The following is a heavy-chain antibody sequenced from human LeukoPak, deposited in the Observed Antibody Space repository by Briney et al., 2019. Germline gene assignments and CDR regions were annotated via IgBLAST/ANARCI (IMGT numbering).Heavy chain of an antibody. CDR1: GGSISSYY. J-gene: IGHJ4*02. CDR3: ARYYHGSGSYYLYYFDY. CDR2: IYYSGST. V-gene: IGHV4-59*01. Sequence: TPETLSLTCTVSGGSISSYYWSWIRQPPGKGLEWIGYIYYSGSTNYNPSLKSRVTISVDTSKNQFSLKLSSVTAADTAVYYCARYYHGSGSYYLYYFDYWGQGTLVTVSS. D-gene: IGHD3-10*01.